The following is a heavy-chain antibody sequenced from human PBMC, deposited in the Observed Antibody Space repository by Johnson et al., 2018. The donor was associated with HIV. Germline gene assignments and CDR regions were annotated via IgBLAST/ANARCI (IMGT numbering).Heavy chain of an antibody. D-gene: IGHD3-22*01. CDR1: GFTFDDHG. V-gene: IGHV3-20*04. CDR3: ARAPHYYDTSGYFSAAFDM. CDR2: INWNGGRT. J-gene: IGHJ3*02. Sequence: VQLVESGGGVVRPGGSLRLSCAASGFTFDDHGMSWVRQAPGKGLEWVSGINWNGGRTGYADSVKGRFTISRDNAKKSLYLQMNSLRVEDTALYYCARAPHYYDTSGYFSAAFDMWGQGTMVTVSS.